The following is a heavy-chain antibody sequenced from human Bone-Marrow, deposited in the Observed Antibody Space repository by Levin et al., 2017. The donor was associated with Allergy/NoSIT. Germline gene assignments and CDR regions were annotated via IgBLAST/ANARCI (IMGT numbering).Heavy chain of an antibody. V-gene: IGHV3-74*01. J-gene: IGHJ4*02. CDR2: ITSDGTGT. D-gene: IGHD2-21*01. Sequence: LSLTCAASGFTFSDYWMHWVRQAPGKGLVWVSRITSDGTGTHYADSVKGRFTISRDNAKNTLYLQMNSLRAEDTAVYYCASLFSVYWGQGTLVTVSS. CDR1: GFTFSDYW. CDR3: ASLFSVY.